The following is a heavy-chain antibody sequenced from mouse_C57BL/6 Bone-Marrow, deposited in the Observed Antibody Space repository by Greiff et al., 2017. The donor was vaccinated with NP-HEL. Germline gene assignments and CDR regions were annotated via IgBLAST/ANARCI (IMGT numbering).Heavy chain of an antibody. Sequence: QVQLKESGPGLVQPSQSLPITCTVSGFSLTSYGVHWVRQSPGKGLEWLGVIWSGGSTDYNVAFISRLSISKDNSKSQVFFKMNSLQADDTAIYYCASTYYGWYAMDDWGQGTSVTVSS. V-gene: IGHV2-2*01. CDR2: IWSGGST. J-gene: IGHJ4*01. D-gene: IGHD1-2*01. CDR3: ASTYYGWYAMDD. CDR1: GFSLTSYG.